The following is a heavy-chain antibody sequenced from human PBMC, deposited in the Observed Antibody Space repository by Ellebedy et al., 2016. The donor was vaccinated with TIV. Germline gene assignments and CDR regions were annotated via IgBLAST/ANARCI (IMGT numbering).Heavy chain of an antibody. CDR2: IYHTGDT. CDR3: TRVKLGDRADYRLDY. J-gene: IGHJ4*02. V-gene: IGHV4-61*01. Sequence: SETLSLXXSVSGDSFSSDSSYWSWIRQSAGRGLEWIGYIYHTGDTNYNPSLKSRVTMSVDTSKNEFSLKVSSVTAADTAVHYCTRVKLGDRADYRLDYWGQGTQVTVSS. D-gene: IGHD4/OR15-4a*01. CDR1: GDSFSSDSSY.